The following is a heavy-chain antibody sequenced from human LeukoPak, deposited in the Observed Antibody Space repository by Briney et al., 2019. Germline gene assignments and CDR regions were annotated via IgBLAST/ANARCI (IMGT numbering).Heavy chain of an antibody. V-gene: IGHV3-30*02. J-gene: IGHJ4*02. Sequence: PGGSLRLSCAASGFNFSIYGMHWVRQAPGKGLEWVTFVRYDQGATVYADSVQGRFAISRDNSKNTVYLQMDSLRVEDTALYFCVKDQGECPGSRCYLRFLEYWGQGTLVIVSS. CDR3: VKDQGECPGSRCYLRFLEY. CDR2: VRYDQGAT. CDR1: GFNFSIYG. D-gene: IGHD3-3*01.